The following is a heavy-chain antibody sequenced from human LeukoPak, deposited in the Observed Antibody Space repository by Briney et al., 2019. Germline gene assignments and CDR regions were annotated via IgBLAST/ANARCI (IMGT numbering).Heavy chain of an antibody. D-gene: IGHD1-26*01. CDR1: GFTFSSYA. CDR2: ISGSGGST. V-gene: IGHV3-23*01. CDR3: AKATSGSYYRETYYFDY. J-gene: IGHJ4*02. Sequence: GGSLRLSCAASGFTFSSYAMSWVRQAPGKGLEWVSAISGSGGSTYYADSVKGRFTISRDNSKNTLYLQMNSLRAEDTAVYYCAKATSGSYYRETYYFDYWGQGTLVTVSS.